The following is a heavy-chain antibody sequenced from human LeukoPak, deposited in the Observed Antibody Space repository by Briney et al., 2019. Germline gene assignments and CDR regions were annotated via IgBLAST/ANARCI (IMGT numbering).Heavy chain of an antibody. D-gene: IGHD4-17*01. CDR1: GGTFSSYA. V-gene: IGHV1-69*13. Sequence: ASVKVSCKASGGTFSSYAISWVRQAPGQGLEWMGGIIPIFGTANYAQKFQGRVTITADESMSTAYMELSSLRSEDTAVYYCASSSTVTTYRPTFDYWGQGTLVTVSS. CDR2: IIPIFGTA. J-gene: IGHJ4*02. CDR3: ASSSTVTTYRPTFDY.